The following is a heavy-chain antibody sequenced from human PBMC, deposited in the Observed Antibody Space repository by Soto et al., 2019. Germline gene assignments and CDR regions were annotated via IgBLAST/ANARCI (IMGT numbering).Heavy chain of an antibody. CDR1: GGTFSSYA. D-gene: IGHD4-17*01. CDR2: IIPIFGTA. V-gene: IGHV1-69*01. J-gene: IGHJ6*02. CDR3: AIKGPDYVDYPLLYCYYGMVV. Sequence: QVQLVQSGAEVKKPGSSVKVSCKASGGTFSSYAISWVRQSPGQGLEWLGGIIPIFGTANYAQKFQGRVTIPADESTSTAYMELSSLRSEDTAVYYCAIKGPDYVDYPLLYCYYGMVVWGQGTTVTVSS.